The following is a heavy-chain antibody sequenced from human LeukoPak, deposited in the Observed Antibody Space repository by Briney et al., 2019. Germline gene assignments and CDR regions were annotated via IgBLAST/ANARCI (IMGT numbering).Heavy chain of an antibody. V-gene: IGHV3-9*01. D-gene: IGHD2-15*01. Sequence: GGSLRLSCAGSEFTFDDFAMHWVRQAPGKGLEWVSGISWDSVSIAYADSVKGRFTISRDNSKNTLYLQMNSLRAEDTAVYYCAKDKNYSPHYYYYMDVWGKGTTVTVSS. CDR1: EFTFDDFA. CDR2: ISWDSVSI. CDR3: AKDKNYSPHYYYYMDV. J-gene: IGHJ6*03.